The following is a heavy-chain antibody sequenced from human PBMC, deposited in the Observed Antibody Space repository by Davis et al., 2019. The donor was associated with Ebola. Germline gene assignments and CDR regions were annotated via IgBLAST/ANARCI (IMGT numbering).Heavy chain of an antibody. Sequence: GESLKISCAASGFTFSNAWMSWVRQAPGKGLEWVANIKQDGSEKYFVDSVEGRFTISRDNAKNSLYLQMNSLTAEDTAIYYCAKAGQGWNYFDYWGQGTLVTVSS. CDR3: AKAGQGWNYFDY. V-gene: IGHV3-7*03. CDR2: IKQDGSEK. J-gene: IGHJ4*02. CDR1: GFTFSNAW. D-gene: IGHD2-15*01.